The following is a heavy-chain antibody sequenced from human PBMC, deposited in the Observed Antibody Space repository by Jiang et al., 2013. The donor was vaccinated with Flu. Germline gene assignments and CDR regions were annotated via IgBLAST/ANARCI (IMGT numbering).Heavy chain of an antibody. D-gene: IGHD3-10*01. CDR1: GYKFSSYT. CDR2: INTNTENP. CDR3: ASPGSGSYKGVLYY. Sequence: GSVRVSCKASGYKFSSYTIHWLRQAPGQGLEWMGWINTNTENPTYAQGFTGRFVFSLDTSVSTAYLQISSLKAEDTAVYYCASPGSGSYKGVLYYWGQG. J-gene: IGHJ4*02. V-gene: IGHV7-4-1*02.